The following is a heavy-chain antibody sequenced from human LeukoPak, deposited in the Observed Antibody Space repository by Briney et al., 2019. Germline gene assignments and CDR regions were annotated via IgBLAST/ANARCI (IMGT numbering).Heavy chain of an antibody. V-gene: IGHV1-69*13. CDR1: GGTXSSYA. CDR3: ASLGKRITMVRGVND. CDR2: IIPIFGTA. Sequence: GASVKVSCKASGGTXSSYAISWVRQAPGQGLEWMGGIIPIFGTANYAQKFQGRVTITADESTSTAYMELSSLRSEDTAVYYCASLGKRITMVRGVNDWGQGTLVTVSS. J-gene: IGHJ4*02. D-gene: IGHD3-10*01.